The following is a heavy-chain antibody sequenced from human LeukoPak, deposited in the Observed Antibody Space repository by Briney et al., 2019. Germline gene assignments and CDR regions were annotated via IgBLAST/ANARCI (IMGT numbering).Heavy chain of an antibody. J-gene: IGHJ1*01. CDR2: INPSGGST. V-gene: IGHV1-46*01. CDR1: GYTFTSYY. CDR3: AREGPYCSGGSCYSGSFQH. Sequence: ASVKVSCKASGYTFTSYYMHWVRQPPGQGLEGMGIINPSGGSTSYARKFQGRVNITRDMYTSKVYMELSSLRPEDTAVYYCAREGPYCSGGSCYSGSFQHWGQGPLVTVSS. D-gene: IGHD2-15*01.